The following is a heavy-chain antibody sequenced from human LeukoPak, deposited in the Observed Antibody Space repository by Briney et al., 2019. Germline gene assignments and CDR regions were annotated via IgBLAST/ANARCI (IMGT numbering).Heavy chain of an antibody. CDR2: IKQDGSEK. D-gene: IGHD3-22*01. V-gene: IGHV3-7*01. CDR3: TRDYYDGSGYQYYFDY. J-gene: IGHJ4*02. Sequence: GGSLRLSCAASGFTFSSYWMSWVRQAPGKGLEWVANIKQDGSEKYYVDSVKGRFTISRDNAKNSLYLQMNSLRAEDTAVYYCTRDYYDGSGYQYYFDYWGQGTLVTVSS. CDR1: GFTFSSYW.